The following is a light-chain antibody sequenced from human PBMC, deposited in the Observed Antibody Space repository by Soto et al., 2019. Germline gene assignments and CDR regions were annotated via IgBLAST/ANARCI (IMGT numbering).Light chain of an antibody. CDR3: QQYSSSFST. V-gene: IGKV1-5*03. Sequence: DTQMTQSPSTLSASVGDRVTITCRASQSISTWLAWYQQRPGRAPSLLIYKASSLQSGVPSRFSGSGSGTEFTLSISSLQPDDFATYYCQQYSSSFSTFGQGTKVEIK. CDR1: QSISTW. CDR2: KAS. J-gene: IGKJ1*01.